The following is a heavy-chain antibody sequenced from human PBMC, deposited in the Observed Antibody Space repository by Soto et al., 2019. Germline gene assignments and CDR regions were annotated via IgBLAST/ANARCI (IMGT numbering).Heavy chain of an antibody. V-gene: IGHV1-69*12. CDR3: ASHYDSSGDYYRGLDY. CDR2: IIPIFGTA. CDR1: GGTFSSYA. J-gene: IGHJ4*02. Sequence: QVQLVQSGAEVKKPGSSVKVSCKASGGTFSSYAISWVRQAPGQGLEWMGGIIPIFGTADYAQKFQGRVAITADESTSTAYMELSSLRSEDTAVYYCASHYDSSGDYYRGLDYWGQGTLVTVSS. D-gene: IGHD3-22*01.